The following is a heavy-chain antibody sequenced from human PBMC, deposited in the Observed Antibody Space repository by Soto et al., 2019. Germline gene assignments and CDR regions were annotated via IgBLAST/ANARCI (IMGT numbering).Heavy chain of an antibody. V-gene: IGHV4-39*01. CDR1: GGSISSSTYY. CDR3: ARSLGFCISTSCHPDAFDI. J-gene: IGHJ3*02. Sequence: QLQLQESGPGLVKPSETLSLTCTVSGGSISSSTYYWGWIRQPPGKGLEWIGTIYYSRSTYFNPSLKSRVTISVDTSKNQFSLKLSSVTAADTAVYYCARSLGFCISTSCHPDAFDIWGQGTMVTVSS. CDR2: IYYSRST. D-gene: IGHD2-2*01.